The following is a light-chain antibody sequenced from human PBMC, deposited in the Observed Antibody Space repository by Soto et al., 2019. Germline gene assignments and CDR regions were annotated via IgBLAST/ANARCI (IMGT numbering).Light chain of an antibody. CDR2: RTD. V-gene: IGLV1-47*01. CDR1: SSNIGTNF. Sequence: QSVLTQPPSASGTPGQRGTISCSGSSSNIGTNFVYWYQHSPGTAPKLLIYRTDQRPSGVPDRFSGSKSGTSASLAISGLRSEDEADYYCAAWDNSLSGHYVFGIGTKLTVL. J-gene: IGLJ1*01. CDR3: AAWDNSLSGHYV.